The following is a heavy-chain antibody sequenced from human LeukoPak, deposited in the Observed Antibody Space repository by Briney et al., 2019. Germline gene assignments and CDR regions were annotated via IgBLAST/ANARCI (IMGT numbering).Heavy chain of an antibody. J-gene: IGHJ1*01. Sequence: AGGSLRLSCAASGFTFDDYAMHWVRQAPGKGLEWVSLISWVGGSTYYADSVKGRFTISRDNSKNSLYLQMNSLRAEDTALYYCATSYDSSGYYPFQHWGQGTLVTVSS. CDR1: GFTFDDYA. V-gene: IGHV3-43D*04. CDR3: ATSYDSSGYYPFQH. D-gene: IGHD3-22*01. CDR2: ISWVGGST.